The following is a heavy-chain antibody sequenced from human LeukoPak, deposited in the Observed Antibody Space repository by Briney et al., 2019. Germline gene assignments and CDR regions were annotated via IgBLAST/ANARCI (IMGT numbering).Heavy chain of an antibody. Sequence: GGSLRLSCAASGFTFSSYAMSWVRQAPGKGLEWVSAISGSGGSTYYADSVKGRFTISRDNSKNTLYLQMNSLRAEDTAVYYCAKAVYYDILTGINLDYFDYWGQGTLVTVSS. CDR2: ISGSGGST. J-gene: IGHJ4*02. V-gene: IGHV3-23*01. CDR1: GFTFSSYA. CDR3: AKAVYYDILTGINLDYFDY. D-gene: IGHD3-9*01.